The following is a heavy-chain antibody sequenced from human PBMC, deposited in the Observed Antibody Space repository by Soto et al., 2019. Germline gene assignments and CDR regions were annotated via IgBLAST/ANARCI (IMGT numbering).Heavy chain of an antibody. D-gene: IGHD3-3*01. CDR2: IRGSTYGGTT. J-gene: IGHJ6*02. Sequence: LRLSCTFSGFTSDDYDYALTWVRQAPGKGLQWLGLIRGSTYGGTTEYAASVKGRFTISRDDSKGITYLQMNSLKTEDTAVYYCYRDGDFYGLDVWGQGTTVTVSS. CDR1: GFTSDDYDYA. V-gene: IGHV3-49*04. CDR3: YRDGDFYGLDV.